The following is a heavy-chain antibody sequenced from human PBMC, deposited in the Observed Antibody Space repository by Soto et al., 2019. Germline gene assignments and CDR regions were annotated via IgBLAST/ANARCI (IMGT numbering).Heavy chain of an antibody. V-gene: IGHV3-23*01. D-gene: IGHD6-19*01. CDR3: AKDQLAVAGLNWFGP. CDR1: GFTFSSYD. CDR2: ISGSGGST. J-gene: IGHJ5*02. Sequence: GGSLRLSCTASGFTFSSYDMSWVRQAPGKGLEWVSVISGSGGSTYYGDSVKGRFTISRDNSKNTLYLQMNSLRAEDTAVYFCAKDQLAVAGLNWFGPWGQGT.